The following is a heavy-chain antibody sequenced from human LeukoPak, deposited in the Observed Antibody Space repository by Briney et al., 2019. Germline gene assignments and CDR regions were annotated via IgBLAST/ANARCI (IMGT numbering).Heavy chain of an antibody. Sequence: PGGTLRLSCAASGFTLSSFGMHWVRQSPGKGLEWVAVISKDGSKKDYVDSVKGRFTISRDNSKNTLYLQMNSLRAEDTAVYYCASLYYYDSSGYSYAFDIWGQGTMVTVSS. J-gene: IGHJ3*02. CDR2: ISKDGSKK. CDR3: ASLYYYDSSGYSYAFDI. D-gene: IGHD3-22*01. CDR1: GFTLSSFG. V-gene: IGHV3-30*03.